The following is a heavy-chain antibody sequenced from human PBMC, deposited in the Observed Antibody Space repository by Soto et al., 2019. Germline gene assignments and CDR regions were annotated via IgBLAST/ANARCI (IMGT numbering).Heavy chain of an antibody. CDR1: GFTFSSYW. V-gene: IGHV3-7*01. D-gene: IGHD2-2*01. CDR2: IKQDGSEK. Sequence: EVQLVESGGGLVQPGGSLRLSCAASGFTFSSYWMSWVRQAPGKGLEWVANIKQDGSEKYYVDSVKGRFTISRDNAKNSLYLQMNRLRAEDRAVYYCARETQKDIVVVGGGSHGSPFDYWGQGTLVTVSS. CDR3: ARETQKDIVVVGGGSHGSPFDY. J-gene: IGHJ4*02.